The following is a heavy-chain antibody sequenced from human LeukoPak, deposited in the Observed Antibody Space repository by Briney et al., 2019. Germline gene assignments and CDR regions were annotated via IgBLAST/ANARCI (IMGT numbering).Heavy chain of an antibody. CDR3: ARDQVSRWGYYYGMDV. D-gene: IGHD5-24*01. J-gene: IGHJ6*02. CDR1: GFTFSSYE. Sequence: GGSLRLSCAASGFTFSSYEMNWVRQAPGKGLEWVSYISSSGSTIYYADSVKGRFTIFRDNAKSSLYLQMNSLRAEDTAVYYCARDQVSRWGYYYGMDVWGQGTTVTVSS. CDR2: ISSSGSTI. V-gene: IGHV3-48*03.